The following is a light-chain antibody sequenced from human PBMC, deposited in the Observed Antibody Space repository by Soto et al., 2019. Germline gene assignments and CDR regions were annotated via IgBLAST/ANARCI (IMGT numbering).Light chain of an antibody. V-gene: IGKV1-39*01. CDR2: AAS. CDR1: QSIRSY. J-gene: IGKJ4*01. CDR3: QKYNSAPPGLT. Sequence: DIQLTQSPSSLSASVGDKVTITCRASQSIRSYLNWYQQKPGKAPKLLIYAASSLQSGVPSRFSGSGSGTDFTLTISSLQPEDVATYYCQKYNSAPPGLTFGGGTKVDIK.